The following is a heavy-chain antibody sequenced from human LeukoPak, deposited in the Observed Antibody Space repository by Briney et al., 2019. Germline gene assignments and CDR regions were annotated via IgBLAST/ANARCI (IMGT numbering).Heavy chain of an antibody. J-gene: IGHJ3*02. CDR1: GGPFSLYF. D-gene: IGHD5-24*01. CDR2: INQSGST. V-gene: IGHV4-34*01. CDR3: AFSQEMADAFDI. Sequence: SETLSLTCVVSGGPFSLYFWSWIRQPPGKGLEWIGEINQSGSTNYNPSLKSRVTTSVDTSKKRLSLKLSSVTAVDTAVYYCAFSQEMADAFDIWGPGTMVTVSS.